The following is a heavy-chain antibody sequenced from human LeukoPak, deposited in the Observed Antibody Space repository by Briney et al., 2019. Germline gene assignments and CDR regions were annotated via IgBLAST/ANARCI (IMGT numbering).Heavy chain of an antibody. Sequence: SETLSLTCAVYGVSFSGYYWSWVRQPPGKGLEWVGEINHSGSTNYNPSLKSRVTISVDTSKHQFSLKLSSVTAADTAVYYCARAEEGGYYFSDDAFDIWGQGTMVTVSS. CDR3: ARAEEGGYYFSDDAFDI. CDR2: INHSGST. D-gene: IGHD3-22*01. V-gene: IGHV4-34*01. J-gene: IGHJ3*02. CDR1: GVSFSGYY.